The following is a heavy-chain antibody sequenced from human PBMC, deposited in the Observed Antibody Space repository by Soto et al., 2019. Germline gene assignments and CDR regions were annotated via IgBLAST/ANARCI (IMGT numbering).Heavy chain of an antibody. D-gene: IGHD2-21*01. Sequence: ASVKVYCKASGYTFTSYAMHWVRQAPGQRLEWMGWINAGNGNTKYSQKFQGRVTITRDTSASTAYMELSSLRSEDTAVYYCARSPAGGKAYCGGDCYMDVWGQGTTVTVSS. J-gene: IGHJ6*03. CDR3: ARSPAGGKAYCGGDCYMDV. CDR1: GYTFTSYA. V-gene: IGHV1-3*01. CDR2: INAGNGNT.